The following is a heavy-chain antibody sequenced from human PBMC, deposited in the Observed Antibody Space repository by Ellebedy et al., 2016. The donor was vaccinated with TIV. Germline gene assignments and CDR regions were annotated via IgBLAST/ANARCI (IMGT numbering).Heavy chain of an antibody. CDR2: VYHSGST. CDR3: ARLGRITLFARNPWFDP. D-gene: IGHD3-3*01. Sequence: SETLSLTXSVSNGSLSSGGYYWAWIRQPPGKGLEWIGSVYHSGSTSYNSSLKSRVTISVDSSNNQFSLKLTSVTAADTAVYYCARLGRITLFARNPWFDPWGQGTLVTVSA. V-gene: IGHV4-39*01. CDR1: NGSLSSGGYY. J-gene: IGHJ5*02.